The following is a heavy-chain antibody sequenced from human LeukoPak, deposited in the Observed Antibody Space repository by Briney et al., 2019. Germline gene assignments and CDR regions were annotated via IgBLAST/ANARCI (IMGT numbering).Heavy chain of an antibody. D-gene: IGHD3-10*01. CDR1: GFTVSSNY. CDR3: ARDRMVRESYYYYYMDV. CDR2: IYSGGST. J-gene: IGHJ6*03. V-gene: IGHV3-66*02. Sequence: GGSLRLSCAASGFTVSSNYMIWVRQAPGKGLEWVSVIYSGGSTYYADSVKGRFTISRDNSKNTLYLQMNSLRAEDTAVYYCARDRMVRESYYYYYMDVWGKGTTVTVSS.